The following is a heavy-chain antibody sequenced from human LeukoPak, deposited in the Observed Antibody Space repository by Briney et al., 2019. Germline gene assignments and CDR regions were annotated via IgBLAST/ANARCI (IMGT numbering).Heavy chain of an antibody. Sequence: SETLPLTCTVSGGSISSSSYYWGWLRQPPGKGREWIGSIYYSGSTYYNPSLKSRVTISVDTSKNQFSLKLSSVTAADTAVYYCARHVAAAIDYWGQGTLVTVSS. V-gene: IGHV4-39*01. D-gene: IGHD6-13*01. CDR3: ARHVAAAIDY. CDR1: GGSISSSSYY. CDR2: IYYSGST. J-gene: IGHJ4*02.